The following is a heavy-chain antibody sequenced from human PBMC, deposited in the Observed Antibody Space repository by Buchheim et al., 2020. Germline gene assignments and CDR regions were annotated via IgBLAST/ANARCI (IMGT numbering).Heavy chain of an antibody. CDR3: ARGGFDYDFWSGYFSSDYYYGMDV. CDR2: INHSGST. J-gene: IGHJ6*02. CDR1: GGSFSGYY. V-gene: IGHV4-34*01. Sequence: QVQLQQWGAGLLKPSETLSLTCAVYGGSFSGYYWSWIRQPPGKGLEWIGEINHSGSTNYNPSLKSRVTISVDTSKNQFSLKLSSVTAADTAVYYCARGGFDYDFWSGYFSSDYYYGMDVWGQGTT. D-gene: IGHD3-3*01.